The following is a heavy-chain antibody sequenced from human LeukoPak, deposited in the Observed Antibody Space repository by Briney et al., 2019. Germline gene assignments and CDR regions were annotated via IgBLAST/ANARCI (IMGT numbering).Heavy chain of an antibody. CDR1: DYTLTNHD. J-gene: IGHJ3*02. Sequence: ASVKVSCKASDYTLTNHDISWVRQAPGQGLEWMGWISGYNGNTNYAQNLQGRVTLTTDTSTSTAYMELRSLTFDDTAVYYCARDEGSFDIWGQGTMVTVSS. V-gene: IGHV1-18*01. CDR2: ISGYNGNT. CDR3: ARDEGSFDI.